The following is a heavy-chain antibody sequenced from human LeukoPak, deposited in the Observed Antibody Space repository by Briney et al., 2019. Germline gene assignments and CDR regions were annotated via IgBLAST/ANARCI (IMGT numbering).Heavy chain of an antibody. CDR2: INPNNGGT. CDR3: AREYYDILTGY. D-gene: IGHD3-9*01. Sequence: ASVKVSCKASGYTFTGYYMHWVRQAPGQGLEWMGWINPNNGGTNYAQNFQGRVTMTRDTSISTDYMELSRLRSDDTAVYYCAREYYDILTGYWGQGNLVTVSS. J-gene: IGHJ4*02. CDR1: GYTFTGYY. V-gene: IGHV1-2*02.